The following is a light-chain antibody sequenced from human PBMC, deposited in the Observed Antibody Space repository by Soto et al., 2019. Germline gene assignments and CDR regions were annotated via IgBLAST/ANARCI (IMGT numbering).Light chain of an antibody. CDR2: EVR. CDR3: TSFPPPGPLV. V-gene: IGLV2-14*01. CDR1: NTDVGGYNY. J-gene: IGLJ3*02. Sequence: QSALTQPASVSGSPGQSITVSCTGTNTDVGGYNYVSWYQHRPGKAPRLMIYEVRNRLSGVSNRFSGSKSGNTASLTISGLQSEDEADYYCTSFPPPGPLVFARGTKLPVL.